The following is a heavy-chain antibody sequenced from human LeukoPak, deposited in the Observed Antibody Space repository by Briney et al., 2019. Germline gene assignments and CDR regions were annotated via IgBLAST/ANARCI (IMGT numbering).Heavy chain of an antibody. Sequence: SVKVSCKTSGFTFSSSTVQWVRQARGQGLEWIGWIVVGSGDTNYAQKFQERVTITRDMSTSTAYMDLSSLGSEDTAVYYCAARPRDYVTFDIWGQGTMVTVSS. D-gene: IGHD3-16*01. CDR3: AARPRDYVTFDI. CDR2: IVVGSGDT. CDR1: GFTFSSST. V-gene: IGHV1-58*01. J-gene: IGHJ3*02.